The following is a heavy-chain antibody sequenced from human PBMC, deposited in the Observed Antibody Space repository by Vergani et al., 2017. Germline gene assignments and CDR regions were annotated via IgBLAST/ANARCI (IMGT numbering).Heavy chain of an antibody. V-gene: IGHV4-34*01. CDR1: GAAFNSYQ. J-gene: IGHJ3*01. CDR2: IDDKGKS. Sequence: QVQLHQWGAGVLKTSETLSLTCAVSGAAFNSYQWTWIRQSPGRGLEWIGEIDDKGKSICNPTLKSRVTISVDNSKRHFSLHVTSVTAADSAMYYCVRRDFWVGPRTFDFWGAGTPVTVSS. CDR3: VRRDFWVGPRTFDF. D-gene: IGHD3-3*01.